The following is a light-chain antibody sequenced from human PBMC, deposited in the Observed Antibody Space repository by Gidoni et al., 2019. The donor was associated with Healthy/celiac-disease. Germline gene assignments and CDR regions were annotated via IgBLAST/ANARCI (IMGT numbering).Light chain of an antibody. CDR1: NLGDKY. J-gene: IGLJ2*01. CDR3: QAWDSSTAV. CDR2: QDS. Sequence: SYELTQPPSVSVSPGQTASITCSGDNLGDKYACCYQQKPGPSPVLVIYQDSKRPSGIPERFSGSNSGNTATLTISGTQAMDEADYYCQAWDSSTAVFGGGTKLTVL. V-gene: IGLV3-1*01.